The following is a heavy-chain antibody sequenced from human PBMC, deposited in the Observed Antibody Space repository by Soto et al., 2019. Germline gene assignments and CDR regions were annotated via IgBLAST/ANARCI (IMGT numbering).Heavy chain of an antibody. CDR1: GRIFSSFP. Sequence: QVQVVQSGAEVKKPGSSVKISCKASGRIFSSFPTSWVRQVPGQGLEWMGGVISASGSVTYAPKFQGRVTMTAVNSAGIGYMELTSLDSEDTAILFCSRVGSRDAYNYGLGQWGPGTMVTVSS. V-gene: IGHV1-69*06. CDR2: VISASGSV. CDR3: SRVGSRDAYNYGLGQ. J-gene: IGHJ6*01. D-gene: IGHD5-18*01.